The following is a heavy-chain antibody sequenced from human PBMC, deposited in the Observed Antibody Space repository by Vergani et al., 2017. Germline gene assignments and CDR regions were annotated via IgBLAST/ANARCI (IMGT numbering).Heavy chain of an antibody. J-gene: IGHJ6*02. CDR2: IRYDGSNK. D-gene: IGHD3-10*01. V-gene: IGHV3-30*02. Sequence: QVQLVESGGGVVQPGGSLRLSCAASGFTFSSYGMPWVRQAPGKGLEWVAFIRYDGSNKYYADSVKGRFTISRDNSKNTLYLQMNSLRAEDTAVYYCAKGDYYGSGGSDYYGMYVWGQGTTVTVSS. CDR1: GFTFSSYG. CDR3: AKGDYYGSGGSDYYGMYV.